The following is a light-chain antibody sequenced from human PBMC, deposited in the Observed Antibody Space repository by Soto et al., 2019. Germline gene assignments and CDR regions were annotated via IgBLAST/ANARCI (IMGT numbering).Light chain of an antibody. V-gene: IGKV3-20*01. Sequence: EIVLIQSPGTLSLYPGETATLSCRASQSGSSSYLAWYQQKTGQATRLLIFGAYNRATGIPDRFSGSGSGTDFTLTISRLEHEDFAVFYCHQYGSSPRTFGQGTKV. CDR3: HQYGSSPRT. J-gene: IGKJ1*01. CDR2: GAY. CDR1: QSGSSSY.